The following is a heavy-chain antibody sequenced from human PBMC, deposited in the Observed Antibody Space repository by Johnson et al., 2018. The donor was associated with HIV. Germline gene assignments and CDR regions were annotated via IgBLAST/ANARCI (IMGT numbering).Heavy chain of an antibody. J-gene: IGHJ3*02. CDR3: AKTERRWLQFDAFDI. Sequence: EVQLVESGGGLVQPGRSLRLSCAASGFTFDDYAMHWVRQAPGKGLEWVSGISWNSGSIGYADSVKGRFTISRDNAKNSLYLQMNSLRAEDTALNYCAKTERRWLQFDAFDIWGQGTMVTVSS. V-gene: IGHV3-9*01. D-gene: IGHD5-24*01. CDR1: GFTFDDYA. CDR2: ISWNSGSI.